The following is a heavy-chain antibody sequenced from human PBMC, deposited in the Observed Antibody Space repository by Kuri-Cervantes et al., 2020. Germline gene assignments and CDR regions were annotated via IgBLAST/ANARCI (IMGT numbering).Heavy chain of an antibody. D-gene: IGHD3-10*01. V-gene: IGHV1-2*04. Sequence: ASVKVSCKASGYAFTDYYMHWVRQAPGQGLEWMGWINPNSGGTNYAQKFQGWVTMTRDTSITTAYMELSSLRSEDTAVYYCARGRSITMVQGVIRGRDYWGQGTLVTVSS. CDR3: ARGRSITMVQGVIRGRDY. CDR1: GYAFTDYY. CDR2: INPNSGGT. J-gene: IGHJ4*02.